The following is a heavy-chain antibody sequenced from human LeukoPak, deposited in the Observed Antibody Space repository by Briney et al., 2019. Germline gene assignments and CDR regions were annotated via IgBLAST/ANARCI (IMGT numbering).Heavy chain of an antibody. D-gene: IGHD6-13*01. CDR1: GFTFSSYA. V-gene: IGHV3-23*01. CDR2: ISGSGGST. J-gene: IGHJ4*02. Sequence: GGSLRLSCAASGFTFSSYAMSWVRQAPGKGLEWVSAISGSGGSTYYADSVKGRFTISRDNSKNTLYLQMSSLRAEDTAVYYCAKAPDRDSSSWYGYYFDYWGQGTLVTVSS. CDR3: AKAPDRDSSSWYGYYFDY.